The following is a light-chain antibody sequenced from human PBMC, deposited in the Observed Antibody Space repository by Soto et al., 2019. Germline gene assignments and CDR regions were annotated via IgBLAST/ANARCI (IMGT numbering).Light chain of an antibody. Sequence: EIVLTQSPGTLSLSPGERATLSCRASQSVSSSHLAWYQQKPGQAPRLLIYSASSRATGIPDRFSGSGSGTDFTLTISRLEPEDFAVYYCQQYGGSPWTFGPGTKVDIK. CDR2: SAS. CDR1: QSVSSSH. J-gene: IGKJ1*01. V-gene: IGKV3-20*01. CDR3: QQYGGSPWT.